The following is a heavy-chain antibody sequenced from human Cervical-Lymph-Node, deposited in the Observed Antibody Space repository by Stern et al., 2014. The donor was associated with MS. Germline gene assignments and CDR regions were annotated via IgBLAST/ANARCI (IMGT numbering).Heavy chain of an antibody. D-gene: IGHD2-21*01. V-gene: IGHV4-30-2*01. CDR2: IYHSGGT. J-gene: IGHJ3*01. CDR3: ARGGVIYTQDRNGFDV. CDR1: GGSISSGGSS. Sequence: VQLVESGSGQAKPSQTLSLTCAVSGGSISSGGSSWNWIRQPPGKGLEWIGFIYHSGGTYFNPSLKGRVFISVDPSKNRFALNLGSVTAADTAVYYCARGGVIYTQDRNGFDVWGQGTMVTVSS.